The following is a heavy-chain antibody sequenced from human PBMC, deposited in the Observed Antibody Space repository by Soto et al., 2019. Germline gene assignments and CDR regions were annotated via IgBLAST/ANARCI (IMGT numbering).Heavy chain of an antibody. CDR2: IYYSGST. V-gene: IGHV4-61*01. J-gene: IGHJ5*01. CDR3: AREVDNGENWIDS. CDR1: GGSVSSGSYY. D-gene: IGHD3-10*01. Sequence: QVQLQASGPGLVKPSETLSLTCTVSGGSVSSGSYYWSWIRQPPGKGLEWIGYIYYSGSTTYDPPRMSRVTISVDTSKNQLSLKLSSVTAADTAVYYCAREVDNGENWIDSWGQGTLVTVSS.